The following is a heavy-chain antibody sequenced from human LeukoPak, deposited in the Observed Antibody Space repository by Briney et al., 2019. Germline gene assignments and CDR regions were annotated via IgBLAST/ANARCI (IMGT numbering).Heavy chain of an antibody. CDR1: GFSFSSYS. V-gene: IGHV3-21*01. J-gene: IGHJ4*01. D-gene: IGHD2-15*01. Sequence: GGSLRLSCAPSGFSFSSYSMNWVRQAPGEGLEWVSSISSSSSYIYYADSVKGRFTISRDNAKNSLYLQMNSLRAEDTAVYYCARDRDIVVVVAEPFDYWGNVTLVTVSS. CDR3: ARDRDIVVVVAEPFDY. CDR2: ISSSSSYI.